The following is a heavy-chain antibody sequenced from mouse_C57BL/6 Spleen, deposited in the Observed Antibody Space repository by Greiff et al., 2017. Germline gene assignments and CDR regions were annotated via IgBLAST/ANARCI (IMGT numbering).Heavy chain of an antibody. V-gene: IGHV1-59*01. Sequence: QVQLQQPGAELVRPGTSVKLSCKASGYTFTSYWMHWVKQRPGQGLEWIGVIDPSDSYTNYNQKFKGKATLTVDTSSSTAYMPLSSLTSEDSAVDYCARSDYGSPDYWGQGTTLTVSS. J-gene: IGHJ2*01. CDR1: GYTFTSYW. CDR2: IDPSDSYT. D-gene: IGHD1-1*01. CDR3: ARSDYGSPDY.